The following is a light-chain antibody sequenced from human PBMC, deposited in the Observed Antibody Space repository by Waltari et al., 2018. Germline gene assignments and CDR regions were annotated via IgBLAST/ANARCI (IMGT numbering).Light chain of an antibody. CDR2: AAS. CDR3: HQRSEWPIS. J-gene: IGKJ5*01. CDR1: QRIDNY. V-gene: IGKV3-11*01. Sequence: IVLTQSPATPSLSPGARATLSCRASQRIDNYLSWYHQKAGQAPRLLIYAASKRATGIPARFSGSGFGTDFTLTINSLEPEDFAVYYCHQRSEWPISFGQGTRLELK.